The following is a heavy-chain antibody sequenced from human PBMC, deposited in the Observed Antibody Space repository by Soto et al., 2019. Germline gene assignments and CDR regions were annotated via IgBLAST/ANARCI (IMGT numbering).Heavy chain of an antibody. CDR1: GYTFISYG. V-gene: IGHV1-18*01. J-gene: IGHJ3*02. CDR2: ISPCNGNT. D-gene: IGHD5-12*01. CDR3: ARDQTKWLTDAFDI. Sequence: HVQLVQSGAEVKKPGASLKVSCKASGYTFISYGVSWVRQAPGQGLEWLGWISPCNGNTNYAQKFQGRITMTTDTSTSTVYMYLRSLRTDDTAVYYCARDQTKWLTDAFDIWGQGTMVVVSS.